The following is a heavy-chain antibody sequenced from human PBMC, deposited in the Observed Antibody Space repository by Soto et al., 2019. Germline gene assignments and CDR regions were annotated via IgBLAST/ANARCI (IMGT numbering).Heavy chain of an antibody. D-gene: IGHD3-16*01. Sequence: EVQLVESGGGLVQPGGSLRLSCTTSGFTFSTSWMHWVRQTPGKVLLWVSHISTDGSITNYADSAKGRFTISRDNAKNTLFLQMNNLRAEDTAVYFCARDIGYGGNWGQGTLVTVSS. CDR1: GFTFSTSW. CDR3: ARDIGYGGN. J-gene: IGHJ4*02. CDR2: ISTDGSIT. V-gene: IGHV3-74*01.